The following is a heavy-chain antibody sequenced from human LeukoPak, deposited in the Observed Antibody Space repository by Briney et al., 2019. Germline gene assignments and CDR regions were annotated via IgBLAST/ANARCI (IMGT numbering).Heavy chain of an antibody. CDR3: ARDLGLHSTSISCPSDY. J-gene: IGHJ4*02. CDR2: INPNSGAT. CDR1: GYTFTDYF. D-gene: IGHD2/OR15-2a*01. Sequence: ASVTVSCKASGYTFTDYFMHWVRQAPGQGLEWMGWINPNSGATNYAQQFQGRVTMTRDRSISTMFMELSRLTSDDTALYYCARDLGLHSTSISCPSDYWGQGTLVTVSS. V-gene: IGHV1-2*02.